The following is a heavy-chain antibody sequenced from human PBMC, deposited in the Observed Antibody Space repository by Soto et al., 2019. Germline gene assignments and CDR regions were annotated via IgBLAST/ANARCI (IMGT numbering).Heavy chain of an antibody. J-gene: IGHJ6*03. D-gene: IGHD6-6*01. Sequence: SETLSLTCTVSGGSISSGGYYWSWIRQHPGKGLEWIGYIYYSGSSYYNPSLKSRVTISVDTSKNQFSLKLSSVTAADTAVYYCARLGEYSSSVPDYMDVWGKGTTVTISS. CDR1: GGSISSGGYY. V-gene: IGHV4-31*03. CDR3: ARLGEYSSSVPDYMDV. CDR2: IYYSGSS.